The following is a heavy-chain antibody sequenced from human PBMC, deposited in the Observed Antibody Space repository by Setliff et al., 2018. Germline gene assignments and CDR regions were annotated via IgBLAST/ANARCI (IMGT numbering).Heavy chain of an antibody. D-gene: IGHD5-12*01. CDR3: ARGGTFRYFDY. CDR2: VFYSGDT. Sequence: PSETLSLTCTVSGGSVKSHYWSWIRQTPEKGLEWIGFVFYSGDTRYNPSLKSRVTMSVDTSMNQFSLRLSSVTAADTAVYYCARGGTFRYFDYWGQGTPVTVSS. J-gene: IGHJ4*02. V-gene: IGHV4-59*02. CDR1: GGSVKSHY.